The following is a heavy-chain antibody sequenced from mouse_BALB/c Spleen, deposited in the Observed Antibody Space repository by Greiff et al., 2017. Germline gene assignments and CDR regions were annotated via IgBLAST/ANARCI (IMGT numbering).Heavy chain of an antibody. CDR3: ARYYRYDEWYFDV. V-gene: IGHV1-26*01. CDR2: INPYNGAT. J-gene: IGHJ1*01. D-gene: IGHD2-14*01. CDR1: GYSFTGYY. Sequence: VQLQQSGPELVKPGASVKISCKASGYSFTGYYMHWVKQSHVKSLEWIGRINPYNGATSYNQNFKDKASLTVDKSSSTAYMELHSLTSEDSAVYYCARYYRYDEWYFDVWGAGTTVTVSS.